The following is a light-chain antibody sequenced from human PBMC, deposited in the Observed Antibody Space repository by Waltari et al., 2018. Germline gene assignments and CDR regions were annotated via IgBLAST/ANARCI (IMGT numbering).Light chain of an antibody. CDR3: QQRSEWPIT. CDR2: DVY. Sequence: DIVLTQSPVTLSVSPGERVNLSCRASQSVGSQLAWYQQKAGQAPRLLIHDVYNRAAGIPARFSGSGSGTDFSLTINSPEPEDSAVYFCQQRSEWPITFGGGTKVEIK. CDR1: QSVGSQ. J-gene: IGKJ4*01. V-gene: IGKV3-11*01.